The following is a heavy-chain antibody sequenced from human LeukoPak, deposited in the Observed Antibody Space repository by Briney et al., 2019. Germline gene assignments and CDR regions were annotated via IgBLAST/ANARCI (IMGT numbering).Heavy chain of an antibody. CDR2: MNPNSGNT. Sequence: GASVKVSCKASGYTFTSYGINWVRQATGQGLEWMGWMNPNSGNTGYAQKFQGRVTMTRNTSISTAYMELSSLRSEDTAVYYCARPLQDIVVVVAATFDAFDIWGQGTMVTVSS. J-gene: IGHJ3*02. V-gene: IGHV1-8*01. CDR3: ARPLQDIVVVVAATFDAFDI. CDR1: GYTFTSYG. D-gene: IGHD2-15*01.